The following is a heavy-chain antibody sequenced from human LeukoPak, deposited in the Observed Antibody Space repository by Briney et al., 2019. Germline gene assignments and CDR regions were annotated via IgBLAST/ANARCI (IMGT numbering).Heavy chain of an antibody. D-gene: IGHD1-26*01. CDR2: ISPDGGSA. CDR3: VKPYSGSYYSPEYFQH. CDR1: GFTFSSYE. Sequence: PGGALRLSCSASGFTFSSYEMHWVRQAPGKGLEYVSSISPDGGSAYYADSVKGRFTISRDNSKNTLYLQMSSLRAEDTAVYYCVKPYSGSYYSPEYFQHWGQGTLVTVSS. V-gene: IGHV3-64D*09. J-gene: IGHJ1*01.